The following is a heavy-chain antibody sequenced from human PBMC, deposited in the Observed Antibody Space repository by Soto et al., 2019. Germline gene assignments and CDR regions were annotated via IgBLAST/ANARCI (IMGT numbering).Heavy chain of an antibody. D-gene: IGHD3-22*01. CDR2: IDYSGST. V-gene: IGHV4-59*12. J-gene: IGHJ4*02. CDR3: ARGPGRSYYDSSGYSGHDY. CDR1: GVSITSYF. Sequence: PSQTLSLNCTVSGVSITSYFWSWIRQPPGKGLEWIGYIDYSGSTKYSPSLKSRVTISVDTSKNQFSLKLSSVTAAETAVYYCARGPGRSYYDSSGYSGHDYWGQGTLVIVSS.